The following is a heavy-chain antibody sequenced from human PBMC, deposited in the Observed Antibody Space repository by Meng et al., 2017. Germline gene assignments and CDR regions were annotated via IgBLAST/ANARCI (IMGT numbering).Heavy chain of an antibody. CDR3: ARDRGGYSYGFLYYFDY. CDR1: GGSISSYY. CDR2: TYYSGNT. J-gene: IGHJ4*02. V-gene: IGHV4-59*01. Sequence: SETLSLTCTVSGGSISSYYWSWIRQPPGKGLEWIGYTYYSGNTNYNPSLKSRVTISVDTSKTQFSLKLSSVTAADTAVYYCARDRGGYSYGFLYYFDYWGQGTLVTVSS. D-gene: IGHD5-18*01.